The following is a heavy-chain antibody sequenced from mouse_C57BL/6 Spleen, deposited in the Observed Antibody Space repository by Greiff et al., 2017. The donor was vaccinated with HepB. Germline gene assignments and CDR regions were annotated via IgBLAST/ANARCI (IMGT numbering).Heavy chain of an antibody. CDR3: ARDDNYYFDY. D-gene: IGHD2-1*01. CDR1: GYTFTSYD. CDR2: IYPRDGSN. V-gene: IGHV1-85*01. J-gene: IGHJ2*01. Sequence: VQLQQSGPELVKPGASVKLSCKASGYTFTSYDINWVKQRPGQGLEWIGWIYPRDGSNKYNEKFKGKATLTVDTSSSTAYMELHSLTSEDSAVYFGARDDNYYFDYWGQGTTLTVSS.